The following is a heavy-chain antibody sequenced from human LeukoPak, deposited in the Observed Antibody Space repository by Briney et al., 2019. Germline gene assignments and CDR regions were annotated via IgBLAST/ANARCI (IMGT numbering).Heavy chain of an antibody. Sequence: SETLSLTCTVSGGSISSSSHFWGWIRQPPGKGLEWIGSIYYSGNTYYNPSLKSRVTISVDTSKNQFSLKLSSVTAADTAVYYCARGPCIAARPYYFDFWGQGTLVTVSS. CDR2: IYYSGNT. V-gene: IGHV4-39*07. J-gene: IGHJ4*02. CDR3: ARGPCIAARPYYFDF. CDR1: GGSISSSSHF. D-gene: IGHD6-6*01.